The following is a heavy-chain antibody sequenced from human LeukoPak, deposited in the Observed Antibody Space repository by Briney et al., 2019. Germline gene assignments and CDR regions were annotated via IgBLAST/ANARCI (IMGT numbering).Heavy chain of an antibody. CDR1: GDSVSSNSAA. CDR2: TYYRSKLYN. J-gene: IGHJ4*02. CDR3: ARDRASIVDY. Sequence: SQTLSLTCALSGDSVSSNSAAWNWIRQSPSRGLEWLGRTYYRSKLYNEYAVSVKSRITINPDTSKNQFSLHMNSVTPEDTAVYYCARDRASIVDYWGQGTLVTVSS. V-gene: IGHV6-1*01. D-gene: IGHD1-26*01.